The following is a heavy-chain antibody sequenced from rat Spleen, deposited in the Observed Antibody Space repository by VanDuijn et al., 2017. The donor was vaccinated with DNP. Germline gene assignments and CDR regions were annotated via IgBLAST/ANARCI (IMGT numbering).Heavy chain of an antibody. Sequence: EVQLVESGGGLVQPGGSLKLSCAASGFTFNDHYMAWVRQAPKKGLEWVASISYEGSNIYYGDFGKGRFTISRDNAKSTLYLQVNSLRSEDTATYYCARKYYGPFAYWGQGTLVTVSS. CDR1: GFTFNDHY. CDR2: ISYEGSNI. CDR3: ARKYYGPFAY. J-gene: IGHJ3*01. D-gene: IGHD1-6*01. V-gene: IGHV5-22*01.